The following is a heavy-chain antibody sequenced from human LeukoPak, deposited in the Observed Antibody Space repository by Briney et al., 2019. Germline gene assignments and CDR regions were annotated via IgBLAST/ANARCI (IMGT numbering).Heavy chain of an antibody. V-gene: IGHV1-18*01. CDR2: ISAYNGNT. CDR1: GYTFTSYG. Sequence: ASVKVSCKASGYTFTSYGISWVRQAPGQGLEWMGWISAYNGNTNYAQKLQGRVTMTTDTSTSTAYMELRSLRSDDTAVYYCARDGPWVWGSYRPYYFDYWGQGTLVAVSS. J-gene: IGHJ4*02. D-gene: IGHD3-16*01. CDR3: ARDGPWVWGSYRPYYFDY.